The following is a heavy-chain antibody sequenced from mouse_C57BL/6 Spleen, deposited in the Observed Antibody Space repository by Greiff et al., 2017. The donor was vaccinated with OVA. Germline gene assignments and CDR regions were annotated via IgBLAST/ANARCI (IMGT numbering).Heavy chain of an antibody. J-gene: IGHJ4*01. CDR3: ARGYYGSSSYYYAMDY. Sequence: EVHLVESGAELVKPGASVKLSCTASGFNIKDYYMHWVKQRTEQGLEWIGRIDPEDGETKYAPKFQGKATITADTSSNTAYLQLSSLTSEDTAVYYCARGYYGSSSYYYAMDYWGQGTSVTVSS. D-gene: IGHD1-1*01. CDR1: GFNIKDYY. V-gene: IGHV14-2*01. CDR2: IDPEDGET.